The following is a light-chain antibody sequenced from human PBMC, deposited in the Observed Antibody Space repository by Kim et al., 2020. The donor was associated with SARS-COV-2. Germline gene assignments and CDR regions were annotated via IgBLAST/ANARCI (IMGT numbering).Light chain of an antibody. Sequence: SVLTQPPSVSGAPGQRVTLSCTGSSSNIGAGYDVHWYQQLPGTAPKLLIYGNSNRPSGVPDRFSGSKSGTSASLAITGLQAEDEADYYCQSYDSSLSGSYVFGTGTKVTVL. J-gene: IGLJ1*01. CDR3: QSYDSSLSGSYV. CDR1: SSNIGAGYD. V-gene: IGLV1-40*01. CDR2: GNS.